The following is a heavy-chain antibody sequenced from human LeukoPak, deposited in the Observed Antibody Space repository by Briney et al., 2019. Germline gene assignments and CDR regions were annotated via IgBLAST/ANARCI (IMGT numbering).Heavy chain of an antibody. CDR1: GCYISSDSHY. CDR3: ARHLYSESYYF. V-gene: IGHV4-39*01. D-gene: IGHD1-26*01. Sequence: KPSETLSLTCTVSGCYISSDSHYWGWIRQTPGKGLEWIGSIHYRGNTYNNPSLKSRVTLSLDTSKSQFSLNRGSVRIVATDVYYCARHLYSESYYFWGPGTLVTVSS. J-gene: IGHJ4*02. CDR2: IHYRGNT.